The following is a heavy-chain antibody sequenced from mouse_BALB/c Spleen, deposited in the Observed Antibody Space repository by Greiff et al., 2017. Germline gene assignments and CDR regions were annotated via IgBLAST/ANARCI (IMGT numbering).Heavy chain of an antibody. CDR1: GFTFSSFG. CDR3: ARSDGRSPYAMDY. CDR2: ISSGSSTI. V-gene: IGHV5-17*02. J-gene: IGHJ4*01. Sequence: EVKLMESGGGLVQPGGSRKLSCAASGFTFSSFGMHWVRQAPEKGLEWVAYISSGSSTIYYADTVKGRFTISRDNPKNTLFLQMTSLRSEDTAMYYCARSDGRSPYAMDYWGQGTSVTVSS. D-gene: IGHD1-1*01.